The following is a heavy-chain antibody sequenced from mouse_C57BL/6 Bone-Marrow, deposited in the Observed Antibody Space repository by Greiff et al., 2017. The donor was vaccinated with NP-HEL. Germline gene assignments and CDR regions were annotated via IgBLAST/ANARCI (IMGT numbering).Heavy chain of an antibody. CDR2: FYPRSGNT. D-gene: IGHD1-1*02. CDR3: ARSGWVRAMDY. J-gene: IGHJ4*01. Sequence: QVQLQQSGAELARPGASVKLSCKASGYTFTSYGISWVKQRTGQGLEWIGEFYPRSGNTYSNEKFKGKATLTADKSSSTAYMELRSLTSEDSAVYFCARSGWVRAMDYWGQGTSVTVSS. V-gene: IGHV1-81*01. CDR1: GYTFTSYG.